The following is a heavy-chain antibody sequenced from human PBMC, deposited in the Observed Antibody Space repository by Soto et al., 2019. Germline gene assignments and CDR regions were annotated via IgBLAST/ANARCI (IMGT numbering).Heavy chain of an antibody. Sequence: PGGSLRLSCAASGFTFSSYAMSWVRQAPGKGLEWVSGITGSGGSANYADSVKGRFTVSRDNSKNTLYLQMNSLRAEDTAVYYCAKVLNSGYYFSRFDYWGQGTLVTVSS. V-gene: IGHV3-23*01. CDR2: ITGSGGSA. D-gene: IGHD3-22*01. CDR1: GFTFSSYA. J-gene: IGHJ4*02. CDR3: AKVLNSGYYFSRFDY.